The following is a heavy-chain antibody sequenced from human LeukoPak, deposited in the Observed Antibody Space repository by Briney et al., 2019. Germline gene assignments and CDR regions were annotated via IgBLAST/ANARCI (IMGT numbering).Heavy chain of an antibody. CDR3: ATPLTGLHY. CDR1: GFTFSSCW. Sequence: GGSLRLSRAASGFTFSSCWMSWVRQAPGKGLEWVANIKQDGSEKYYVDSVKGRFTISRDNAKNSLYLQMNSLRAEDTAVYYCATPLTGLHYWGQGTLVTVSS. J-gene: IGHJ4*02. V-gene: IGHV3-7*03. CDR2: IKQDGSEK. D-gene: IGHD1-14*01.